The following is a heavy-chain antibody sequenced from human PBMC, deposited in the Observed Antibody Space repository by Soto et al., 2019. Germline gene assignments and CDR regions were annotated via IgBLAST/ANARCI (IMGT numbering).Heavy chain of an antibody. CDR3: ARVYYYDSSGYGPLADAFDI. D-gene: IGHD3-22*01. CDR2: ISGSGGST. J-gene: IGHJ3*02. V-gene: IGHV3-23*01. Sequence: PGGSLRLSCAASGFTFSSYAMSWVRQAPGKGLEWVSAISGSGGSTYYADSVKGRFTISRDNSKNTLYLQMNSLKAEDTAVYYCARVYYYDSSGYGPLADAFDIWGQGTMVTVSS. CDR1: GFTFSSYA.